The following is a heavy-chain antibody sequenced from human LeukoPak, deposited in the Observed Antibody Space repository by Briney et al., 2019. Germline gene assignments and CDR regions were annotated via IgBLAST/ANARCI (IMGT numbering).Heavy chain of an antibody. J-gene: IGHJ5*02. CDR3: ARVEAGSWYERWFDP. CDR1: GFTFNSFA. Sequence: GGSLRLSCAASGFTFNSFAMSWVRQAPGKGVEWVSNISGGGGSSTYYADSGKGGFTISRKNSKNTRYLQMDSLRAEDTAVYYCARVEAGSWYERWFDPWGQGTLVTVSS. CDR2: ISGGGGSST. D-gene: IGHD6-13*01. V-gene: IGHV3-23*01.